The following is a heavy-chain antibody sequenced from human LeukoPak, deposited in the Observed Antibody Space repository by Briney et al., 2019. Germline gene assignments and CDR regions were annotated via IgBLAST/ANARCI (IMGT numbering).Heavy chain of an antibody. V-gene: IGHV1-3*01. D-gene: IGHD3-22*01. J-gene: IGHJ4*02. Sequence: GASVKVSCKASGYTFTSYAMHWVRQAPGQRLEWMGWINAGNGNTKYSQKFQGRVTITRDTSASTAYMELNSLRSEDTAVYYCARARYSSGYYFGYWGQGTLVTVSS. CDR2: INAGNGNT. CDR3: ARARYSSGYYFGY. CDR1: GYTFTSYA.